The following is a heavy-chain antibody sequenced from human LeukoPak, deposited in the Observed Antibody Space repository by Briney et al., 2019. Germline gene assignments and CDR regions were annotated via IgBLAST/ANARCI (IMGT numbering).Heavy chain of an antibody. CDR3: AKDVLFRSDASGSYYDY. D-gene: IGHD3-10*01. CDR1: GFSFRDYA. J-gene: IGHJ4*02. Sequence: GRSLRLSCAASGFSFRDYAMHWVRQAPGKGLEWVSGISWDSGSRDYADSVKGRFPISRDHTENALYLQMNSLRPEDTAFYYCAKDVLFRSDASGSYYDYWGQGTLVTVSS. CDR2: ISWDSGSR. V-gene: IGHV3-9*01.